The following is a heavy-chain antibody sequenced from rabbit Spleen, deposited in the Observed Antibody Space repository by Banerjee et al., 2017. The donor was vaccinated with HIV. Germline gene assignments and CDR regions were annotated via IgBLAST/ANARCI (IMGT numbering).Heavy chain of an antibody. CDR2: IDPVFGIT. CDR3: ARDTSSSFSSYGMDL. CDR1: GFSFSNKAV. J-gene: IGHJ6*01. Sequence: QSLEESGGGLVKPVASLTLTCKASGFSFSNKAVMCWVRQAPGKGLEWIGYIDPVFGITYYANWVNGRFSISRENAQNTVFLQMTSLTAADTATYFCARDTSSSFSSYGMDLWGQGTLVTVS. V-gene: IGHV1S40*01. D-gene: IGHD1-1*01.